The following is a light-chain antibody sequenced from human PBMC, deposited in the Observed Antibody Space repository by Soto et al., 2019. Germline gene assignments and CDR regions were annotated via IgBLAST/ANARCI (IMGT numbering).Light chain of an antibody. V-gene: IGLV2-23*01. Sequence: QSALTQPASVSGSPGQSITISCTGTSSDVGSYNLVSWYQQHPGKAPKLIIYEGNKRPSGVSNRLSSSKSSNTASLTISGLQAEDEADYFCCSSAGSGSLVFGGGTKLTVL. CDR3: CSSAGSGSLV. J-gene: IGLJ2*01. CDR1: SSDVGSYNL. CDR2: EGN.